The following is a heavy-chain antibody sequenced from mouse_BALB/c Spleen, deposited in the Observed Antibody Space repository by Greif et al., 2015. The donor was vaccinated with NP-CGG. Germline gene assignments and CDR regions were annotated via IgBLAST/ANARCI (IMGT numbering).Heavy chain of an antibody. CDR2: IDPENGNT. V-gene: IGHV14-1*02. CDR1: GFNIKDYY. D-gene: IGHD4-1*01. CDR3: APLTGTPAWFAY. J-gene: IGHJ3*01. Sequence: EVKLVESGAGLVRPGALVKLSCKASGFNIKDYYMHWVKQRPEQGLEWIGWIDPENGNTIYDPKFQGKASITADTSSNTAYLQLSSMTSEDTAVYYCAPLTGTPAWFAYWGQGTLVTVSA.